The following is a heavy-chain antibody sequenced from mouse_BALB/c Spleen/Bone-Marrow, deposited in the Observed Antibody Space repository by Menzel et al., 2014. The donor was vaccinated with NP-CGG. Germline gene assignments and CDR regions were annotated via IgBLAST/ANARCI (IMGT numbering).Heavy chain of an antibody. J-gene: IGHJ2*01. Sequence: EVKLMDSGGGLVKLGGSLKLSCAASGFTFSSYYMSWVRQTPEKRLELVAAINSNGGSTYYPDTVKGRFTISRDNAKNTLYLQMSSLKSEDTALYYCARHGGYGNYFDYWGQGTTLTVSS. CDR1: GFTFSSYY. V-gene: IGHV5-6-2*01. CDR3: ARHGGYGNYFDY. CDR2: INSNGGST. D-gene: IGHD2-10*02.